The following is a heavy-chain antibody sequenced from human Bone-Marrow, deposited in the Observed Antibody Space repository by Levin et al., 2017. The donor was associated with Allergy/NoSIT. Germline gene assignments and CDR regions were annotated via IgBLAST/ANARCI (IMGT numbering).Heavy chain of an antibody. CDR1: GYVFATHY. D-gene: IGHD4-23*01. J-gene: IGHJ5*02. Sequence: ASVNVSCKTSGYVFATHYMHWVRQAPRQGLEWMGLIDPSGGATTYAQNFQGRVTVTRDASTATVYLELTNLTSEDTGIYYCTRDNRMPVGGTGWFDPWGQGTLVTVFS. CDR2: IDPSGGAT. CDR3: TRDNRMPVGGTGWFDP. V-gene: IGHV1-46*03.